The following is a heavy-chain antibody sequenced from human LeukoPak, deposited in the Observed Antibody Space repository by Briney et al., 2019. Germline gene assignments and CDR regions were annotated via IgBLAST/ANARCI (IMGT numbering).Heavy chain of an antibody. V-gene: IGHV1-18*04. CDR2: ISAYNGNT. J-gene: IGHJ6*04. D-gene: IGHD3-9*01. CDR3: ARSKRAYYDILRGGMDV. CDR1: GYTFTSYG. Sequence: GASVTLSCKDSGYTFTSYGISWVRQGPGQGLEWMGWISAYNGNTNYAQKLQGRVTMTTDTSTSTAYMELRSLRSDDTAVYYCARSKRAYYDILRGGMDVWGKGTTVTVSS.